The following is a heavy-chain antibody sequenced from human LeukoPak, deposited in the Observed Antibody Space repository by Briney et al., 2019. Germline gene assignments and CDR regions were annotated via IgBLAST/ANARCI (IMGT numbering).Heavy chain of an antibody. V-gene: IGHV4-59*01. Sequence: SETLSLTCTVSGGSISSYYWSWIRQPPGKGLEWIGYIYYSGSTNYNPSLKSRVTISVDTSKNQFSLKLSSVTAADTAVYYCARVGVPGAFDIWGQGTMVTVSS. D-gene: IGHD3-16*01. J-gene: IGHJ3*02. CDR3: ARVGVPGAFDI. CDR2: IYYSGST. CDR1: GGSISSYY.